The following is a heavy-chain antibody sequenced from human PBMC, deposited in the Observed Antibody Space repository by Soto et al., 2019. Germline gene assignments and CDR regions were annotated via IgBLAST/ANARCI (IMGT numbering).Heavy chain of an antibody. CDR3: ARGGYCRARGNTSWYTGVFDF. J-gene: IGHJ4*02. CDR2: INSDGSST. D-gene: IGHD2-2*02. CDR1: GFTFSSYW. V-gene: IGHV3-74*01. Sequence: PGGSLRLACAASGFTFSSYWMHWVRQAPGKGLVWVSRINSDGSSTSYADSVKGRFTISRDNAKNTLYLQMNSLRAEDTAVYYCARGGYCRARGNTSWYTGVFDFWGQGTLVTVSS.